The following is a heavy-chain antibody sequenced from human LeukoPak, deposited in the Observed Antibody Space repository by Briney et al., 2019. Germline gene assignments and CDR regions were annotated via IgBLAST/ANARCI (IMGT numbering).Heavy chain of an antibody. D-gene: IGHD3-10*01. CDR3: VKTMVVFGGLIRTDAFDI. J-gene: IGHJ3*02. Sequence: GGSLRLSCSASGFSFNNYAVHWVRQAPGKGLEYVSGMNSDGGSSHYADSAKGRFTISRDNSKNALYLQLSSLRPEDTALYYCVKTMVVFGGLIRTDAFDIWGQGTMVTVSS. V-gene: IGHV3-64D*06. CDR1: GFSFNNYA. CDR2: MNSDGGSS.